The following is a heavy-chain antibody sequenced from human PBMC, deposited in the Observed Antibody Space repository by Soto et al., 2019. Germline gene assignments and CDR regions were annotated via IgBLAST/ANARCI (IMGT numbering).Heavy chain of an antibody. Sequence: PSDTLSLTCTVSGVSISSYYWIWIRQPPGKGLEWIGYIYYSGSTNYNPSLKSRVTISVDTSKNQFSLKLSSVTAADTAVYYCARELGSIAEAGGDAFDIWGQGTMVTVSS. D-gene: IGHD6-13*01. CDR2: IYYSGST. CDR3: ARELGSIAEAGGDAFDI. V-gene: IGHV4-59*01. CDR1: GVSISSYY. J-gene: IGHJ3*02.